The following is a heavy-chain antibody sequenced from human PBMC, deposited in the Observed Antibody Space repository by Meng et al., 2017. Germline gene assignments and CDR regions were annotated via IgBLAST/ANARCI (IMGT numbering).Heavy chain of an antibody. D-gene: IGHD4-17*01. Sequence: GESLKISCTASGFTFGDYAMSWVRQAPGKGLEWVGFIRSKAYGGTTEYAASVKGRFTISRDDSKSIAYLQMNSLKTEDTAVYYCTRDTVTTYYYYGMDVWGQGTTVTVS. CDR2: IRSKAYGGTT. J-gene: IGHJ6*02. V-gene: IGHV3-49*04. CDR1: GFTFGDYA. CDR3: TRDTVTTYYYYGMDV.